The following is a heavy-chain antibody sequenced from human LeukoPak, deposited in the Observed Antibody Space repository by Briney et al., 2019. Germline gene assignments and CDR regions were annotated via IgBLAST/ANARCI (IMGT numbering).Heavy chain of an antibody. CDR3: AKQSPSGSYPAY. V-gene: IGHV3-30*18. CDR2: ISYDGSNK. J-gene: IGHJ4*02. D-gene: IGHD1-26*01. CDR1: GFTFSSYG. Sequence: PGGSLRLSCAASGFTFSSYGMHWVRQAPGKGLEWVAVISYDGSNKYYADSVKGRFTISRDNSKNTLYLQMNSLRAEDTVVYYCAKQSPSGSYPAYWGQGTLVTVSS.